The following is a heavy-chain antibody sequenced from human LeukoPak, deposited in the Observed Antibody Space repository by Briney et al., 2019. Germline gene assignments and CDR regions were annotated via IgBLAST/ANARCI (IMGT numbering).Heavy chain of an antibody. V-gene: IGHV1-46*01. D-gene: IGHD5-18*01. J-gene: IGHJ5*02. CDR3: ASGSGYSYDFGGNWFDP. CDR2: INPSGGST. CDR1: GYTFTSYY. Sequence: ASVKVSCKASGYTFTSYYMHWVRQAPGRGLEWMGIINPSGGSTSYAQKFQGRVTMTRDTSTSTVYMELSSLRSEDTAVYYCASGSGYSYDFGGNWFDPWGQGTLVTVSS.